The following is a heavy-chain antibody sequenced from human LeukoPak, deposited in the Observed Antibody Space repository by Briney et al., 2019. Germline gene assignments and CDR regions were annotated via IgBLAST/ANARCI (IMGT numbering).Heavy chain of an antibody. Sequence: ASVKVSCKASGYTFTSYYMHWVRQAPGQGLEWMGIINPSGGSTSYAQKFQGRVTMTRDTSTSTVYMELSSLRSEDTAVYYCAISAEPSSSWLGFDYWGQGILVTVSS. D-gene: IGHD6-13*01. J-gene: IGHJ4*02. V-gene: IGHV1-46*01. CDR3: AISAEPSSSWLGFDY. CDR2: INPSGGST. CDR1: GYTFTSYY.